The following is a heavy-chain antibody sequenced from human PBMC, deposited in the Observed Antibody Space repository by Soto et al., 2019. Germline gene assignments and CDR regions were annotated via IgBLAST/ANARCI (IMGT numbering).Heavy chain of an antibody. CDR2: IIPIFGTA. CDR1: GGTFSSYA. CDR3: ASGGGYCSGGSCCEPNDD. V-gene: IGHV1-69*01. D-gene: IGHD2-15*01. Sequence: QVQLVQSGAEVKKPGSSVKVSCKASGGTFSSYAISWVRQAPGQGLEWMGGIIPIFGTANYAQKFQGRVTISADESTSSAYMELSSLISEDTAVYYCASGGGYCSGGSCCEPNDDWGQGTLVTVSS. J-gene: IGHJ4*02.